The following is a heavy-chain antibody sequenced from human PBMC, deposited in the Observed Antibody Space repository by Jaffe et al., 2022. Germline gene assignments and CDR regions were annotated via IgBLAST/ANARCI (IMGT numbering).Heavy chain of an antibody. J-gene: IGHJ4*02. CDR1: GGSISSSSYY. CDR2: IYYSGST. CDR3: ARQRYYGSGSLYYFDY. V-gene: IGHV4-39*01. D-gene: IGHD3-10*01. Sequence: QLQLQESGPGLVKPSETLSLTCTVSGGSISSSSYYWGWIRQPPGKGLEWIGSIYYSGSTYYNPSLKSRVTISVDTSKNQFSLKLSSVTAADTAVYYCARQRYYGSGSLYYFDYWGQGTLVTVSS.